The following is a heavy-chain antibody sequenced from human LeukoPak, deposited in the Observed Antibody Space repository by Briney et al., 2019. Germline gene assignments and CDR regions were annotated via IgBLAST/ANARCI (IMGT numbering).Heavy chain of an antibody. CDR3: ASSLAVAGTGGWFDP. J-gene: IGHJ5*02. CDR2: ISSSSTYI. D-gene: IGHD6-13*01. Sequence: GGSLRLSCAASGFTFSSYGMTWVRQAPGKGLEWVSSISSSSTYIYYADSVKGRFTISRDNAKNSLFLQMDSLRAEDTAVYYCASSLAVAGTGGWFDPWGQGNLVTVSS. V-gene: IGHV3-21*01. CDR1: GFTFSSYG.